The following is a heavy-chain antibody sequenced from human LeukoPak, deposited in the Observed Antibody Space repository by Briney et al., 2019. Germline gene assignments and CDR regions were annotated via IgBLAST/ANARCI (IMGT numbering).Heavy chain of an antibody. J-gene: IGHJ4*02. Sequence: GGSLRLSCAASGFTFSDYYMNWIRQAPGKGLEWVSSISSSGSTTNYADSAKGRFTISRDNAKNSLYSQMNSLRAEDTAVYYCARKDGYTSSWSFDYWGQGTLVTVSS. V-gene: IGHV3-11*01. CDR3: ARKDGYTSSWSFDY. CDR1: GFTFSDYY. D-gene: IGHD6-13*01. CDR2: ISSSGSTT.